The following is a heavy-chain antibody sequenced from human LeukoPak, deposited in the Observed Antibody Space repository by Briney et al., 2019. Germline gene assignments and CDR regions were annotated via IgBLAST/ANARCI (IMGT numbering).Heavy chain of an antibody. J-gene: IGHJ4*02. CDR2: ISGSGGST. CDR1: GFTVSTNY. D-gene: IGHD3-22*01. Sequence: PGGSLRLSCAASGFTVSTNYMTWVRQAPGKGLEWVSAISGSGGSTYYADSVKGRFTISRDNSKNTLYLQMNSLRAEDTAVYYCAKTYYYDSSGYGGSGYWGQGTLVTVSS. CDR3: AKTYYYDSSGYGGSGY. V-gene: IGHV3-23*01.